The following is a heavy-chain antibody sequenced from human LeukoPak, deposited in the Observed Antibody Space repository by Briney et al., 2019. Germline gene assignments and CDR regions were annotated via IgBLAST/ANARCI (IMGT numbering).Heavy chain of an antibody. Sequence: GGSLRLSCAAAGNYWMHWVRQVPGKGLVWVSHINSDGSWTSYTDSVKGRFTISKDNAKNTVYLQMNSLRAEDTAVYYCVSFYETYWGRGTLVTVSS. CDR3: VSFYETY. D-gene: IGHD2/OR15-2a*01. CDR2: INSDGSWT. J-gene: IGHJ4*02. CDR1: GNYW. V-gene: IGHV3-74*01.